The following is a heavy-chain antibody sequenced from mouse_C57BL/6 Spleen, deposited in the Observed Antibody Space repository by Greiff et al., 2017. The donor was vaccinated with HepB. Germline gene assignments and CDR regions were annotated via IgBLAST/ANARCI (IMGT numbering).Heavy chain of an antibody. J-gene: IGHJ2*01. CDR3: HYYYGSSPFDY. V-gene: IGHV1-7*01. CDR2: INPSSGYT. Sequence: VMLVESGAELAKPGASVKLSCKASGYTFTSYWMHWVKQRPGQGLEWIGYINPSSGYTKYNQKFKDKATLTADKSSSTAYMQLSSLTYEDSAVYYCHYYYGSSPFDYWGQGTTLTVSS. D-gene: IGHD1-1*01. CDR1: GYTFTSYW.